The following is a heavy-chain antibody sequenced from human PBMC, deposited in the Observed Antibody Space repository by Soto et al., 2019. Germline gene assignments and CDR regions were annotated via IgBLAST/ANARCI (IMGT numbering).Heavy chain of an antibody. CDR3: AHIGWDDYGGLFDY. V-gene: IGHV2-5*01. Sequence: QITLKESGPTLVKPTQTLTLTCTFSGFSLSTSGVGVGWIRQPPGKALEWLAFIYWNDDKRYSPSLKSRLTITKDTSKNQVVLTMTNMDPVDTATYYCAHIGWDDYGGLFDYWGQGTLVTVSS. J-gene: IGHJ4*02. D-gene: IGHD4-17*01. CDR2: IYWNDDK. CDR1: GFSLSTSGVG.